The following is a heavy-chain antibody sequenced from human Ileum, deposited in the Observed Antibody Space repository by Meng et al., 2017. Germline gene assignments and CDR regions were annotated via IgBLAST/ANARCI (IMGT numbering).Heavy chain of an antibody. V-gene: IGHV4-4*03. CDR2: IYHGGST. J-gene: IGHJ4*02. CDR3: ARHGSGSYPYLEY. Sequence: GPGLVNSPGTRAFTCAVSVGIIINSYWWRLVRQPPGKGLECIGQIYHGGSTNYNPPPTSRVTISVDRSRNQFSLKLSSVTAADTAVYYCARHGSGSYPYLEYWGQGTLVTVPS. CDR1: VGIIINSYW. D-gene: IGHD3-10*01.